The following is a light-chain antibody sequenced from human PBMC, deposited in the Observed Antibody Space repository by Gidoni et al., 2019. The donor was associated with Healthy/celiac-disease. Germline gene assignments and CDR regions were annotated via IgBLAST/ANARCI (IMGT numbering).Light chain of an antibody. CDR2: DAS. CDR1: QSVSSY. CDR3: QQRSNWPPLT. J-gene: IGKJ4*01. V-gene: IGKV3-11*01. Sequence: EIVLTQSPATLSLSPGERATLSCRASQSVSSYLAWYQQKPGQAPRLLIYDASNRATGIPARFSGSWSGTDFTLTISSLEPEDCAVYYCQQRSNWPPLTFGGGTKVEIK.